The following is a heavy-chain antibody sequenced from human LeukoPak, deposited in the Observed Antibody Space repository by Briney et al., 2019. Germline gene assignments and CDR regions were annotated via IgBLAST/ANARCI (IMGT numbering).Heavy chain of an antibody. V-gene: IGHV3-30-3*01. D-gene: IGHD2-21*02. CDR1: GFTFSSYA. CDR2: ISYDGSNK. Sequence: GRSLRLSCAASGFTFSSYAMHWVRQAPGKGLEWVAVISYDGSNKYYADSVKGRFTISRDNSKNTLYLQMNSLRAEDTAVYHCARVPVYCGGDCYLDAFDIWGQGTMVTVSS. CDR3: ARVPVYCGGDCYLDAFDI. J-gene: IGHJ3*02.